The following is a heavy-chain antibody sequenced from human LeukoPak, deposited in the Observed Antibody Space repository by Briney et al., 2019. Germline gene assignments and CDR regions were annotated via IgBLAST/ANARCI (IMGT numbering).Heavy chain of an antibody. CDR3: AKVSAYGDLIIQH. V-gene: IGHV3-23*01. CDR1: GFTFNSYT. CDR2: ISGSGGNT. Sequence: GGSLRLSCAASGFTFNSYTMSWVRQAPGKGLEWVSTISGSGGNTYYADSVKGRFTISRDNSKNTLYLQMNSLRAEDTAVYYCAKVSAYGDLIIQHWGQGTLVTVSS. J-gene: IGHJ1*01. D-gene: IGHD4-17*01.